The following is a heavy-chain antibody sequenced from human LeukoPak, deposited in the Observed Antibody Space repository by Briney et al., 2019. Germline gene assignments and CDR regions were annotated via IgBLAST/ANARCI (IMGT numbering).Heavy chain of an antibody. CDR1: GYTFSDHG. V-gene: IGHV1-18*01. Sequence: ASVKVSCKASGYTFSDHGISWVRQAPGQGLEWMGWISAYNGDTNYAHKLQGRVTMTTDTSTSTAYMELRSLRSDDTAVYFCARDGTGGATAGVDYWGQGALVTVSS. D-gene: IGHD1-26*01. CDR2: ISAYNGDT. J-gene: IGHJ4*02. CDR3: ARDGTGGATAGVDY.